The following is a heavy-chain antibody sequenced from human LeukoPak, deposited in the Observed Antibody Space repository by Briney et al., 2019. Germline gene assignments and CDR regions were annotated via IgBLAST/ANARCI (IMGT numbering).Heavy chain of an antibody. CDR2: IIPIFGTA. D-gene: IGHD3-9*01. V-gene: IGHV1-69*13. Sequence: GASVKVSCKASGYTFTSYYMHWVRQAPGQGLEWMGGIIPIFGTANYAQKFQGRVTITADESTSTAYMELSSLRSEDTAVYYCARGGDWLAGVGGPNWFDPWGQGTLVTVSS. CDR1: GYTFTSYY. J-gene: IGHJ5*02. CDR3: ARGGDWLAGVGGPNWFDP.